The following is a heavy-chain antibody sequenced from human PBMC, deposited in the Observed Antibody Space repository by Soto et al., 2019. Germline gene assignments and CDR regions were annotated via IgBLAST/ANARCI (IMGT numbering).Heavy chain of an antibody. CDR1: GYTYTNYY. D-gene: IGHD1-20*01. J-gene: IGHJ2*01. Sequence: GASVKVSCKASGYTYTNYYLHWVRQAPGQGLEWMGWISPRTGGTKYAQTFQGRVTLTRDTSITTADMELSSLGSDDTAVYYCARGPGIETITAWYFNFRGRGTLVTVS. CDR2: ISPRTGGT. CDR3: ARGPGIETITAWYFNF. V-gene: IGHV1-2*02.